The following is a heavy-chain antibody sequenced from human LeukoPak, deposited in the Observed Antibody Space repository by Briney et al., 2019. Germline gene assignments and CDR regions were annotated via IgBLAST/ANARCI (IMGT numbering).Heavy chain of an antibody. Sequence: GGSLRRSCAASGFTFSSYWMHWVRQAPGKGLVWVSRINSDGSSTSYADSVKGRFTISRDNAKNTLYLQMNSLRADDTAVYYCARALAVAGTGGFDPWGQGTLVTVSS. D-gene: IGHD6-19*01. J-gene: IGHJ5*02. CDR2: INSDGSST. CDR3: ARALAVAGTGGFDP. V-gene: IGHV3-74*01. CDR1: GFTFSSYW.